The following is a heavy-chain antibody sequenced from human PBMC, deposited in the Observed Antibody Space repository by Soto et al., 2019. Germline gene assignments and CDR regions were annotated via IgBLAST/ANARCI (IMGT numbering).Heavy chain of an antibody. V-gene: IGHV1-3*01. Sequence: QVQFVQSGAELKKPGASVKVSCKASGYTFTNYAMHWVRQAPGQRLEWMGWINAGNGNTKYSQKFQGRGTXTXHTSARTAYVELTSLRSDDTAVYYCARAGYCSSTSCSDAFDIWGQGTLVTVSS. CDR3: ARAGYCSSTSCSDAFDI. CDR1: GYTFTNYA. D-gene: IGHD2-2*01. J-gene: IGHJ3*02. CDR2: INAGNGNT.